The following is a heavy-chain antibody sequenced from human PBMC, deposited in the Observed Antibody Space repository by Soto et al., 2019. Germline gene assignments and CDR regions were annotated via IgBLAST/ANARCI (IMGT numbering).Heavy chain of an antibody. CDR2: IWYDGSNK. Sequence: QVQLVESGGGVVQPGRSLRLSCAASGFTFSSYGMHWVRQAPGKGLEWVAVIWYDGSNKYYADSVKGRFTISRDNSKNTLYLQMNSQRAEDTAVYYCARAVYSSLASYYSYYYGMDVWGQGTTVTVSS. D-gene: IGHD6-13*01. CDR3: ARAVYSSLASYYSYYYGMDV. CDR1: GFTFSSYG. J-gene: IGHJ6*02. V-gene: IGHV3-33*01.